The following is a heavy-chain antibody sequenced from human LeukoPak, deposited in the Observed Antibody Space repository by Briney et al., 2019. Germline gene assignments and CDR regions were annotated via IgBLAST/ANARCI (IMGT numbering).Heavy chain of an antibody. V-gene: IGHV3-21*01. Sequence: PGGSLRLSCAASGFTLSSYSMNWVRQAPGKGLEWVSSISSSSSYIYYADSVKGRSTISRDNAKNSLYLQMNSLRAEDTAVYYCAREGNSGGYFDYWGQGTLVTVSS. J-gene: IGHJ4*02. CDR3: AREGNSGGYFDY. D-gene: IGHD4-23*01. CDR1: GFTLSSYS. CDR2: ISSSSSYI.